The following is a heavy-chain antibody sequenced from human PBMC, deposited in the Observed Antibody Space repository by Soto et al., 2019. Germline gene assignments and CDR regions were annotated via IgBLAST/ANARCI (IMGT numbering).Heavy chain of an antibody. CDR2: ISSGSLSI. J-gene: IGHJ6*02. CDR1: GFTFSRYT. CDR3: ARGGSSSDTGLDV. V-gene: IGHV3-48*02. Sequence: EVQLEESGGGLVQPGGSLRLSCAASGFTFSRYTMNWVRQTPGKGLEWVSYISSGSLSIYYADSVKGRFTVSRDNAKNSLFLQRNSLRDEDTAVYCCARGGSSSDTGLDVWGQGTTVTVSS. D-gene: IGHD3-16*01.